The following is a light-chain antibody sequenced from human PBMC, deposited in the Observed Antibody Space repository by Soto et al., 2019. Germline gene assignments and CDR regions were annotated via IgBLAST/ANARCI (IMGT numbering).Light chain of an antibody. CDR1: QSVSSSF. J-gene: IGKJ2*01. Sequence: EIVLTQSPGALSLSPGERATLSCRASQSVSSSFLGWYQQKPGQAPRLLIYGASSRATGIPDRFSGSGSGTDYTLTISRLEPEDFAVYYCQLYGGSHMFSFGQGTKLQIK. CDR3: QLYGGSHMFS. CDR2: GAS. V-gene: IGKV3-20*01.